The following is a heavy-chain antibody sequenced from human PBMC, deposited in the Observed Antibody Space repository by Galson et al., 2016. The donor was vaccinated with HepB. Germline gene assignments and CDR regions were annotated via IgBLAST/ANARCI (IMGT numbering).Heavy chain of an antibody. CDR1: GFPFSDNW. CDR2: INIDGSGK. J-gene: IGHJ5*02. D-gene: IGHD2-15*01. Sequence: SLRLSCAASGFPFSDNWMSWVRQAPGKGLEWVANINIDGSGKYYVDSVKGRFTISRDNAKDSLYLQMNRLRAEDTAVYYCARDPAAGYCGGANCYPWGQGTLVTVSS. V-gene: IGHV3-7*01. CDR3: ARDPAAGYCGGANCYP.